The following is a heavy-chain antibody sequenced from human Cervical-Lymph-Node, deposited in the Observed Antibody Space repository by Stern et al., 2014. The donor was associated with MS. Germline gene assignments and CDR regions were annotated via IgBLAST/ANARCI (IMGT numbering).Heavy chain of an antibody. CDR3: ARASTTANNYYDGVDV. V-gene: IGHV1-2*04. D-gene: IGHD1-1*01. CDR2: INPTNGGP. CDR1: GYTFTDYY. J-gene: IGHJ6*02. Sequence: QVQLVQSGAEVKNPGASVKVSCKASGYTFTDYYMQWMRQAPGQGLEWMGWINPTNGGPKSAQKFQGLVTMTRDTTTSTAYMELSRLRSDDTAIYYCARASTTANNYYDGVDVWGQGTTVTVTS.